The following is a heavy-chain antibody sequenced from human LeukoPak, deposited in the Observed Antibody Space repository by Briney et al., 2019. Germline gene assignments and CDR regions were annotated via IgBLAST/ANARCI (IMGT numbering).Heavy chain of an antibody. CDR2: ISSNGGST. CDR3: ARDIYSYGLTSYYGMDV. D-gene: IGHD5-18*01. V-gene: IGHV3-64*01. J-gene: IGHJ6*02. Sequence: GGSLRLSCAASGFTFSSYAMHWVRPAPGKGLEYVSAISSNGGSTYYANSVKGRFTISRDNSKNTLYLQMGSLRAEDMAVYYCARDIYSYGLTSYYGMDVWGQGTTVTVSS. CDR1: GFTFSSYA.